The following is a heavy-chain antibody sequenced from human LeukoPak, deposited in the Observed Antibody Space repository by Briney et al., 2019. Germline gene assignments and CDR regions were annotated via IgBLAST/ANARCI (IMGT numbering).Heavy chain of an antibody. Sequence: PGGSLRLSCTASGFTFSSYAMSWVRRAPGKGLEWVSSISGSGGSTYYADSVKGRFTISRDNSKNTLYLQMNSLRAEDTAVYYCAKEGYCSGGDCYTYFDYWGQGSLVTVSS. J-gene: IGHJ4*02. CDR2: ISGSGGST. CDR3: AKEGYCSGGDCYTYFDY. CDR1: GFTFSSYA. D-gene: IGHD2-15*01. V-gene: IGHV3-23*01.